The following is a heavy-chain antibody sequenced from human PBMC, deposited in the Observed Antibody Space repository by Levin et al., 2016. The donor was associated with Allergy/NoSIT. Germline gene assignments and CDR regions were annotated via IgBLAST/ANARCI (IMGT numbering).Heavy chain of an antibody. CDR2: IYYSGST. D-gene: IGHD3-22*01. V-gene: IGHV4-39*02. CDR3: ARDSSGYKAPFDP. CDR1: GGSISSSSYY. J-gene: IGHJ5*02. Sequence: SETLSLTCTVSGGSISSSSYYWGWIRQPPGKGLEWIGSIYYSGSTYYNPSLKSRVTISVDTSKNQFSLKLSSVTAADTAVYYCARDSSGYKAPFDPWGQGTLVTVSS.